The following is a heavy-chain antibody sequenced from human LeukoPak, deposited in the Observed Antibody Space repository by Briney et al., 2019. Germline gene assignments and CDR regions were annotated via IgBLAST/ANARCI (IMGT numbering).Heavy chain of an antibody. CDR2: INTIFGIA. CDR1: GGIFNCYG. CDR3: ARDRVDTIPVDYNSWFDP. J-gene: IGHJ5*02. Sequence: SSVKVSCKASGGIFNCYGISWLRQAHGQGLEGMGRINTIFGIANYAQKVQDRVTITADKSRNTAYMDLSSLRPEDKAMYYCARDRVDTIPVDYNSWFDPWGQGTLVTVSS. D-gene: IGHD3-3*01. V-gene: IGHV1-69*04.